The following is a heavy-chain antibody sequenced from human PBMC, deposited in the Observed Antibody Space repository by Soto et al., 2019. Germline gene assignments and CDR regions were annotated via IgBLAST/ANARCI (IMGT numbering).Heavy chain of an antibody. J-gene: IGHJ4*02. D-gene: IGHD6-13*01. V-gene: IGHV3-23*01. CDR2: IGASGATT. CDR3: AKSWITAAGTDS. Sequence: GGSLRLSCAASGFTFSNYAMSWARQAPGKGLEWVSAIGASGATTYYADSVKGRFTISRDNSRNTLYLQMNTLTAEYTSVYYRAKSWITAAGTDSWGQGTLVTVSS. CDR1: GFTFSNYA.